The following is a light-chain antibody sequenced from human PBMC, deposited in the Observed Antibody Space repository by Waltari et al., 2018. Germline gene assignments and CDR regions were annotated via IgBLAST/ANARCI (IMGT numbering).Light chain of an antibody. Sequence: EVVMTQSPATLSVSPGERATLSCRASQSVSSNLAWYQHKPGQAPRLLIYGASTRATGIPARFSGSGSGTEFTLTISSPQSEDFAAYYCQQYNNWPPWTFGQGTTVEIK. CDR2: GAS. CDR1: QSVSSN. J-gene: IGKJ1*01. CDR3: QQYNNWPPWT. V-gene: IGKV3-15*01.